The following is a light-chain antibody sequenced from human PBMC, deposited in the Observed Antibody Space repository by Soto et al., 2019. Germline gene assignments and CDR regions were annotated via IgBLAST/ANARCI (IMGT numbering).Light chain of an antibody. CDR3: SSYTSNSTLV. CDR1: SRDVGAYNY. V-gene: IGLV2-14*01. J-gene: IGLJ3*02. Sequence: QSVLTQPASMSGSPGQSITISCTGTSRDVGAYNYVSWYQQHPGKAPKLMIFEVSDRPSGVSNRFSGSNSGNTASLTISGLQAEDEADYFCSSYTSNSTLVFGGGTKVTVL. CDR2: EVS.